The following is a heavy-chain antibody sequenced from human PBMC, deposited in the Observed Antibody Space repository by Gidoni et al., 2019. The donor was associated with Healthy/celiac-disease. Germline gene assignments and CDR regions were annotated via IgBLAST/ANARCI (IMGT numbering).Heavy chain of an antibody. CDR2: IIPIFGTA. V-gene: IGHV1-69*06. J-gene: IGHJ6*02. D-gene: IGHD2-15*01. Sequence: QVQRVQSGAEVKKPGSSVKVSCKASGGTFSSYAISWVRQAPGQGLEWMGGIIPIFGTANYAQKFQGRVTITADKSTSTAYMELSSLRSEDTAVYYCARGGVAVAYYYYGMDVWGQGTTVTVSS. CDR3: ARGGVAVAYYYYGMDV. CDR1: GGTFSSYA.